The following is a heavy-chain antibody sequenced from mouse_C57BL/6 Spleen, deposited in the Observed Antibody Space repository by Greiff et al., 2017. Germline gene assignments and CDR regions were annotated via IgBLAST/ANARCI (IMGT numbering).Heavy chain of an antibody. CDR3: ARDNGLTGYYAMDD. V-gene: IGHV7-3*01. D-gene: IGHD1-1*01. Sequence: EVHLVESGGGLVQPGGSLSLSCAASGFTFTDYYMSWVRQPPGKALEWLGFIRNKANGYTTEYSASVKGRFTISRDNSQSILYLQMNALRAEDSATYYWARDNGLTGYYAMDDWGQGTSVTVSS. J-gene: IGHJ4*01. CDR2: IRNKANGYTT. CDR1: GFTFTDYY.